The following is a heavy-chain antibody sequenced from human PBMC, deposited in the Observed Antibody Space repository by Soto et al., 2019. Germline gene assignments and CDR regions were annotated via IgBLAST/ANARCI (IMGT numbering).Heavy chain of an antibody. CDR3: AYSGVGVWGNGYGCFDH. CDR1: GFSLSTSGVG. D-gene: IGHD5-18*01. CDR2: IYWDDDK. J-gene: IGHJ4*02. V-gene: IGHV2-5*02. Sequence: QITLKESGPTLVKPTQTLTLTCTFSGFSLSTSGVGVGWIRQPPGKALEWLAVIYWDDDKRYSPSLKSRLTITKDTPKNQVVLTVTNMDPVDTATYCCAYSGVGVWGNGYGCFDHWGQGTLVTVSS.